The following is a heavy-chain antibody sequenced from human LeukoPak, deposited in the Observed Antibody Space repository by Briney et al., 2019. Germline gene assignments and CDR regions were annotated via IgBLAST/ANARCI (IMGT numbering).Heavy chain of an antibody. Sequence: SETLSLTCNVSGDSLTSHFWSWLRQTPGKGLEWIGYVFHSGTTNYSPSLKSRVTISLDTSKKQFYLRLASVSAADTAIYYCARRMATVTDAFDIWGRGTMVSVSS. D-gene: IGHD5-24*01. J-gene: IGHJ3*02. CDR1: GDSLTSHF. CDR3: ARRMATVTDAFDI. CDR2: VFHSGTT. V-gene: IGHV4-59*08.